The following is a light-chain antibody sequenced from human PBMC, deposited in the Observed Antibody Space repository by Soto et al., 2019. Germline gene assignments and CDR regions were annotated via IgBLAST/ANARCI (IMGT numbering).Light chain of an antibody. CDR3: QHYGSTPYT. Sequence: EIVLTQSPGTLSLSPGERATLSCRASQSDSSRFLAWYQQKPGQAPRLLMYGASNRATGIPDRFSGTGSGTDFTLTISRLEPEDFAVYYCQHYGSTPYTFGLGTKLEIK. J-gene: IGKJ2*01. CDR1: QSDSSRF. V-gene: IGKV3-20*01. CDR2: GAS.